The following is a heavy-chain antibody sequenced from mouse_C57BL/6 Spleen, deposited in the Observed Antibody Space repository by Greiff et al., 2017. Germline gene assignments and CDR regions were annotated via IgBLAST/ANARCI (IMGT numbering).Heavy chain of an antibody. CDR3: ARDSSGYGDFDY. CDR2: IYPGDGDT. J-gene: IGHJ2*01. V-gene: IGHV1-82*01. Sequence: VQRVESGPELVKPGASVKISCKASGYAFSSSWMNWVKQRPGKGLEWIGRIYPGDGDTNYNGKFKGKATLTADKSSSTAYMQLSSLTSEDSAVYFCARDSSGYGDFDYWGQGTTLTVSS. CDR1: GYAFSSSW. D-gene: IGHD3-2*02.